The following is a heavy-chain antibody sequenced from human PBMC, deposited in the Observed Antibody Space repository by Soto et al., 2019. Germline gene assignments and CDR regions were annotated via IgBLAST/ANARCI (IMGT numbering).Heavy chain of an antibody. D-gene: IGHD1-26*01. V-gene: IGHV3-21*01. CDR2: ISSSSSYI. J-gene: IGHJ5*02. CDR1: GFTFSSYS. CDR3: ARDPGMVGAQPFDYIET. Sequence: PGGSLRLSCAASGFTFSSYSMNWVRQAPGKGLEWVSSISSSSSYIYYADSVKGRFTISRDNAKNSLYLQMNSLRAEETAVYYCARDPGMVGAQPFDYIETWGQGVPVTVSS.